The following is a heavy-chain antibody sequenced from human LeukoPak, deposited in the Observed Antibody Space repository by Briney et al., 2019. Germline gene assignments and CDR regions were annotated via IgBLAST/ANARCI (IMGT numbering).Heavy chain of an antibody. V-gene: IGHV3-23*01. Sequence: PGGSLRLSCAGSGFSFNSYALHWVRQAPGKGLEWVSGISGLGDKQYYADSVKGRFTISIDNSKNTVYLDMNSLRVEETGIYYCAKDSSAWYFYFDSWGQGTPVTVSS. CDR3: AKDSSAWYFYFDS. CDR1: GFSFNSYA. CDR2: ISGLGDKQ. D-gene: IGHD6-13*01. J-gene: IGHJ4*01.